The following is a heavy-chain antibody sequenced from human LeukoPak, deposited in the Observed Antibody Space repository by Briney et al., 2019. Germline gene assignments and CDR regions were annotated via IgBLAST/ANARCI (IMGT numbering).Heavy chain of an antibody. CDR3: ARLKLGAYFDL. J-gene: IGHJ2*01. Sequence: SETLSLTCTVPGGSTSSDYWSWIRQSPGKGLEWVGYVYNSGDTGKNPSLKSRVTILLDTSKNQCSLKLTSVSAADTAVYYCARLKLGAYFDLWGRGTLVTVSS. CDR2: VYNSGDT. CDR1: GGSTSSDY. V-gene: IGHV4-59*08. D-gene: IGHD3-16*01.